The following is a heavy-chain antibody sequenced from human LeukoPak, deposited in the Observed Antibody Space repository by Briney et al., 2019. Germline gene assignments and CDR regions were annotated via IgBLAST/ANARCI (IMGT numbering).Heavy chain of an antibody. D-gene: IGHD3-10*01. J-gene: IGHJ5*02. CDR3: AREWVTMVRGVTRGYNWFDP. CDR2: IYYSGST. V-gene: IGHV4-30-4*08. Sequence: PSETLSLTCTVSGGSISSSSYYWGWIRQPPGKGLEWIGYIYYSGSTYYNPSLKSRVTISVDTSKNQFSLKLSSVTAADTAVYYCAREWVTMVRGVTRGYNWFDPWGQGTLVTVSS. CDR1: GGSISSSSYY.